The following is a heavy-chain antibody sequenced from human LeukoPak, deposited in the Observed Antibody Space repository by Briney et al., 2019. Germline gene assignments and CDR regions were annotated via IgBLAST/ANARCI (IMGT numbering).Heavy chain of an antibody. V-gene: IGHV1-2*02. CDR3: ARNGYGSGSYS. CDR2: INPNSGGT. J-gene: IGHJ4*02. CDR1: GYTFSGHY. Sequence: GASVKVSCKASGYTFSGHYMHWVRQAPGQGLEWMGWINPNSGGTNYVQNFQGRVTVTRDTSTSTAYMELSRLRFDDTAVYYCARNGYGSGSYSWGQGTLVTVSS. D-gene: IGHD3-10*01.